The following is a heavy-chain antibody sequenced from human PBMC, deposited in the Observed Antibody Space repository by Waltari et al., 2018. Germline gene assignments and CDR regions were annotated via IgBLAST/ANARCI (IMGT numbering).Heavy chain of an antibody. CDR1: GFSFSGSS. J-gene: IGHJ4*02. V-gene: IGHV3-73*01. D-gene: IGHD6-19*01. Sequence: EVQVVESGGGLVQPGGSLKLSCATSGFSFSGSSIPLVRQTSGKGLEWVGRIRREPYNYATAYSASVKGRFTISRDDSKNTAFLQMNSLMTEDTAVYYCSGGEVTGTDFWGQGTLVTVSS. CDR3: SGGEVTGTDF. CDR2: IRREPYNYAT.